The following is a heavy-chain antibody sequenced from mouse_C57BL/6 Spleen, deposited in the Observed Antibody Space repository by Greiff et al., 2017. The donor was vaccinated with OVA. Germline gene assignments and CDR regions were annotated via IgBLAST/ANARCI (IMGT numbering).Heavy chain of an antibody. J-gene: IGHJ1*03. CDR2: ISDGGSYT. D-gene: IGHD2-2*01. CDR3: ARDKDYGYDVSYWYFDV. CDR1: GFTFSSYA. V-gene: IGHV5-4*01. Sequence: EVQVVESGGGLVKPGGSLKLSCAASGFTFSSYAMSWVRQTPEKRLAWVATISDGGSYTYYPDNVKGRFTISRDNAKNNLYLQMSHLKSEDTAMYYCARDKDYGYDVSYWYFDVWGTGTTVTVSS.